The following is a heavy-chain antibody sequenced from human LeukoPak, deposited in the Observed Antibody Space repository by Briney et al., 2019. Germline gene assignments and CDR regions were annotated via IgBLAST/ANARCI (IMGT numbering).Heavy chain of an antibody. CDR1: GDSFSIVSSSSSY. CDR2: IYSSGST. V-gene: IGHV4-39*01. Sequence: SETLSLTCTVSGDSFSIVSSSSSYWGWIRQPPGKGLEWIGSIYSSGSTYFNSSLKSRVTISVDTSKDEFSLNLSSVTAADTAVYYCARHPPLVRGSVESAFDIWGQGTMVTVSS. J-gene: IGHJ3*02. CDR3: ARHPPLVRGSVESAFDI. D-gene: IGHD3-10*01.